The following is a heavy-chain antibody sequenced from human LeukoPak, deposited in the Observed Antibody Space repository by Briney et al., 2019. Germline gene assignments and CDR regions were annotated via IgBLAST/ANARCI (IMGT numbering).Heavy chain of an antibody. J-gene: IGHJ4*02. V-gene: IGHV3-23*01. Sequence: GGSLRLSCAASGFTFSSYAMSWVRQAPGKGLEWVSAISGSGGSTYYADSVKGRFTISRDNSKNTLYLQMISLRAEDTAVYYCAKDLESPSGGSNYWGQGTLVTVSS. CDR1: GFTFSSYA. CDR3: AKDLESPSGGSNY. D-gene: IGHD1-26*01. CDR2: ISGSGGST.